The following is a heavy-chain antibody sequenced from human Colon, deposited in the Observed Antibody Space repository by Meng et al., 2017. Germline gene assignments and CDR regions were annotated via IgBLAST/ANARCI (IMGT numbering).Heavy chain of an antibody. CDR2: IYYSGST. Sequence: QVPLQDAGLGLVQPSQTLSLTCGVSGGSSSSGDYYWSWIRQPPGKGLEWIGYIYYSGSTYSNASLKSRVTISIDRSKNQFSLKLSSVTAADTAVYYCARDRKHYGERGWFDPWGQGTLVTVSS. CDR1: GGSSSSGDYY. V-gene: IGHV4-30-4*01. D-gene: IGHD4-17*01. J-gene: IGHJ5*02. CDR3: ARDRKHYGERGWFDP.